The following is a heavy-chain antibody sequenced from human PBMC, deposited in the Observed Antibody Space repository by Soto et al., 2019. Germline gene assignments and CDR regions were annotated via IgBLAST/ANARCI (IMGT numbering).Heavy chain of an antibody. Sequence: GGSLRLSCAASGFTFSDYGMHWVRQAPGKGLEWVAVIAYEGSNKYYADSVKGRFTISRDNSKNTLSLQMDSLRVEDTAVYYCAKNHQRAPSRDGYNLIDYWGQGTLVTVSS. CDR3: AKNHQRAPSRDGYNLIDY. J-gene: IGHJ4*02. CDR2: IAYEGSNK. V-gene: IGHV3-30*18. D-gene: IGHD5-12*01. CDR1: GFTFSDYG.